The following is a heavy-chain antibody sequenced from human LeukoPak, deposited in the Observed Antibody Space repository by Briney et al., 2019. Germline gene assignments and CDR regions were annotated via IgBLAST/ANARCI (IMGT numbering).Heavy chain of an antibody. D-gene: IGHD4-11*01. CDR1: GYSFTSYW. CDR3: ARHDYSTTYGMDV. V-gene: IGHV5-51*01. Sequence: GESLKISCKGSGYSFTSYWIGWVRQMPGKGLGWMGIIYPGDSDTRYSPSFQGQVTISADKSISTAYLQWSSLKASDTAMYYCARHDYSTTYGMDVWGQGTTVTVSS. J-gene: IGHJ6*02. CDR2: IYPGDSDT.